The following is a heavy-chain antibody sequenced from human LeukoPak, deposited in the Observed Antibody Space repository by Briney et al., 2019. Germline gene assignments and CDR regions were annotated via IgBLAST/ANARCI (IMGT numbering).Heavy chain of an antibody. V-gene: IGHV3-48*01. CDR1: GFTFRSYS. CDR3: ARAVSFDY. CDR2: ISSSSTI. J-gene: IGHJ4*02. Sequence: QSGGSLRLSCAASGFTFRSYSMNWVRQAPGKGLEWVSYISSSSTIYYADSVKGRFTISRDNAKNSLYLQMNSLRAEDTAVYYCARAVSFDYWGQGTLVTVSS. D-gene: IGHD3-16*01.